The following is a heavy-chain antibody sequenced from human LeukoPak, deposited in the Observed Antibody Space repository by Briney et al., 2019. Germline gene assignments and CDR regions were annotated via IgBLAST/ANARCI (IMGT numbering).Heavy chain of an antibody. CDR3: AREPTRGD. J-gene: IGHJ4*02. D-gene: IGHD3-10*01. CDR2: INNGGDTT. Sequence: PGGSLRLSCAASGFTFSNYIMTWVRQAPGKGLEWVSVINNGGDTTYYADSVKGRFTISRDNAKNSLYLQMNSLRAEDTAVYYCAREPTRGDWGQGTLVTVSS. CDR1: GFTFSNYI. V-gene: IGHV3-48*04.